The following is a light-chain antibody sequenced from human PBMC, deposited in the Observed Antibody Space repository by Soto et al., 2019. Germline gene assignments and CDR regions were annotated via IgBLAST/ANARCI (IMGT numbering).Light chain of an antibody. CDR1: SSNIGSNT. CDR2: NNN. J-gene: IGLJ1*01. CDR3: AAWDDSLNGLV. V-gene: IGLV1-44*01. Sequence: QSVLTQPPSASGTPGKRVTISCSGSSSNIGSNTVNWYQQLPGTAPKLLIYNNNQRPSGVPDRFSGSKSGTSASLAISGLQSEDEAAYYCAAWDDSLNGLVFGTGTKLTVL.